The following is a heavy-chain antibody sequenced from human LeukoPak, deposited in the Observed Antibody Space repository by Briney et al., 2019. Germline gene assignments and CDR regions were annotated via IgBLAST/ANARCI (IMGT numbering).Heavy chain of an antibody. CDR3: ARTEILDYYHYFDY. D-gene: IGHD3-9*01. J-gene: IGHJ4*02. CDR2: INPNSGGT. V-gene: IGHV1-2*02. Sequence: ASVKVSCKASGYTFTGYYMHWVRQAPGQGLEWMGWINPNSGGTNYAQKFQGRVTMTRDTSISTAYMELSRLTSDDTAVYYCARTEILDYYHYFDYWGQGTLVTVSS. CDR1: GYTFTGYY.